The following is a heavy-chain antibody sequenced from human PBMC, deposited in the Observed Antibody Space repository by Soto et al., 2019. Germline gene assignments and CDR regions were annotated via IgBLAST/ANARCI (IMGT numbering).Heavy chain of an antibody. V-gene: IGHV3-7*01. CDR2: IKQDGSEK. CDR1: GFTFSSDW. J-gene: IGHJ4*02. D-gene: IGHD1-7*01. CDR3: ARGDTEHKNWNYEDY. Sequence: EVQLVESGGGLVQPGGSLRLSCAASGFTFSSDWMSWGRKAPGKGLEWVANIKQDGSEKYYVDSVKGRFTISKDNAKNSLYLPMNRLRAEDTAVYYCARGDTEHKNWNYEDYWGQGPLVTVSS.